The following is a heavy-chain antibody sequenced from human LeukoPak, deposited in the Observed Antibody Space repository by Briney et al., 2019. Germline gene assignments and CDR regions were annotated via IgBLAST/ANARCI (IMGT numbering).Heavy chain of an antibody. D-gene: IGHD2-8*01. J-gene: IGHJ4*02. CDR2: ISDNGDYT. V-gene: IGHV3-23*01. CDR1: GFTFSSYA. CDR3: AKDTSIGKYCTNGVCSPFDY. Sequence: GGSLRLSCAVSGFTFSSYAMSWVRQAPGQGLEWVSVISDNGDYTSYADSVRGRFTISRDNSRNTLYLQMISLRPEDTAVYYCAKDTSIGKYCTNGVCSPFDYWGQGTLVTVSS.